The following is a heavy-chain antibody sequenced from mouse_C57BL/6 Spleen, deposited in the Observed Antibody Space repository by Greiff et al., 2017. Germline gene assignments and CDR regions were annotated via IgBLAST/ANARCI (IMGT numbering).Heavy chain of an antibody. CDR1: GFNIKDYY. V-gene: IGHV14-1*01. J-gene: IGHJ1*03. D-gene: IGHD1-1*01. CDR3: TTSDYYGSSYGYFDV. CDR2: IDPEDGDT. Sequence: EVQLQQSGAELVRPGASVKLSCTASGFNIKDYYMHWVKQRPEQGLEWIGSIDPEDGDTEYAPKFQGKATMTADTSSNTAYLQLSSLPSEDTAVYYCTTSDYYGSSYGYFDVWGTGTTVTVSS.